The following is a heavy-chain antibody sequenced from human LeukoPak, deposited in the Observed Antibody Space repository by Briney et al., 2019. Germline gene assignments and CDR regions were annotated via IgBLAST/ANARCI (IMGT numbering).Heavy chain of an antibody. CDR1: GFTVSSPY. J-gene: IGHJ4*02. CDR2: IRGDGVT. D-gene: IGHD3-3*01. CDR3: VRDKGVVPTERFDY. V-gene: IGHV3-53*01. Sequence: PGGSLRLSCAVSGFTVSSPYMTWARQAPGKGLEWVSTIRGDGVTSYADSVRDRFTISRDNSKNTLYLQMTSPRSDDTAVYYCVRDKGVVPTERFDYWGQGTLVTVSS.